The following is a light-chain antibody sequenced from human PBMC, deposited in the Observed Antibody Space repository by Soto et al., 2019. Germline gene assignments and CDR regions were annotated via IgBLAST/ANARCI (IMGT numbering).Light chain of an antibody. Sequence: QSVLTQPPSASGTPGQRVTISCSGSSSNIASNAVTWYQQVPGTAPKLLLYSNDQRPSGVPDRFSGSESGTSASLAISGLHSEDEADYYCAAWDDSLNGLVLGTGTKLTVL. CDR2: SND. CDR1: SSNIASNA. CDR3: AAWDDSLNGLV. V-gene: IGLV1-44*01. J-gene: IGLJ1*01.